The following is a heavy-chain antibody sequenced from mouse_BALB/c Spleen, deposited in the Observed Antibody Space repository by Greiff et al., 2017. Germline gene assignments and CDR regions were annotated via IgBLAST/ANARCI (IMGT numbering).Heavy chain of an antibody. Sequence: VQLVESGPGLVQPSQSLSITCTVSGFSLTSYGVHWVRQSPGKGLEWLGVIWSGGSTDYNAAFISRLSISKDNSKSQVFFKMNSLQADDTAIYYCARKGAYDYDENYAMDYWGQGTSVTVSS. CDR1: GFSLTSYG. J-gene: IGHJ4*01. CDR3: ARKGAYDYDENYAMDY. CDR2: IWSGGST. V-gene: IGHV2-4-1*01. D-gene: IGHD2-4*01.